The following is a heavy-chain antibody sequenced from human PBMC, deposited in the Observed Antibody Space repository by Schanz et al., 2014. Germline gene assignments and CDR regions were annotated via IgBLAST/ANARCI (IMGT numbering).Heavy chain of an antibody. CDR2: MNPNSGNP. CDR1: GGTFSSYT. V-gene: IGHV1-8*02. CDR3: ARGRGCTGGSCYSWFDL. D-gene: IGHD2-15*01. J-gene: IGHJ5*02. Sequence: QVQLVQSGAEVKKPGSSVKVSCKASGGTFSSYTINWVRQAPGQGLEWLGWMNPNSGNPGFAQKFRGRVTMTRNTSMSTAYMELSSLRSEDTAVYYCARGRGCTGGSCYSWFDLWGQGTLVTVAS.